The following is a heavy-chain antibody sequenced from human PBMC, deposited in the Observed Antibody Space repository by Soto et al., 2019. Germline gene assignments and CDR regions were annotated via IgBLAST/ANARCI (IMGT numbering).Heavy chain of an antibody. CDR2: IYYGGST. Sequence: PSETLSLTCTVSGVSISGSRYYWGCLRQPPGRGLEWIGNIYYGGSTYYTPALKSRVTLSVDTSKNQFSLNLNSVTAADTAVYYCARGGIPPSGYGIAYAMDVWGQGTTVTVSS. D-gene: IGHD1-26*01. CDR1: GVSISGSRYY. CDR3: ARGGIPPSGYGIAYAMDV. V-gene: IGHV4-39*01. J-gene: IGHJ6*02.